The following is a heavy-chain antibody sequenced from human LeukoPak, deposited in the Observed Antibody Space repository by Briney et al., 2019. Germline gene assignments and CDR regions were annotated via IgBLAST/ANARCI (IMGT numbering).Heavy chain of an antibody. D-gene: IGHD6-19*01. CDR2: INHSGST. CDR3: ARRAGLYSSGRYKLQPYAFDI. V-gene: IGHV4-34*01. Sequence: SETLSLTCAVYGGSFSGYYWSWIRKPPGKGKEWIGEINHSGSTNYNPSLKSRVTISVDTSKNQFSLKLSSVTAADTAVYYCARRAGLYSSGRYKLQPYAFDIWGQGTMVTVSS. J-gene: IGHJ3*02. CDR1: GGSFSGYY.